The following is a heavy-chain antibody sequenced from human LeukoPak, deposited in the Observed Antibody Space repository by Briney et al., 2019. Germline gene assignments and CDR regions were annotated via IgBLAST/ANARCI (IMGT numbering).Heavy chain of an antibody. CDR1: GFTFSTYS. D-gene: IGHD4-17*01. CDR3: AKAAYGDYVNWFDP. J-gene: IGHJ5*02. Sequence: GGSLRLSCAASGFTFSTYSMNWVRQAPGKGLEWVAYISSSSSTIYYTDSVEGRFTITRDNANNSLYLQMNSLRAEDTALYYCAKAAYGDYVNWFDPWGQGTLVTVSS. V-gene: IGHV3-48*04. CDR2: ISSSSSTI.